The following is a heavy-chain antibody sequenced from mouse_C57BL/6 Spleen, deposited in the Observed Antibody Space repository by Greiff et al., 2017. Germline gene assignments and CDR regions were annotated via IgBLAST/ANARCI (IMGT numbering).Heavy chain of an antibody. CDR3: ARRLTAY. V-gene: IGHV5-6*01. Sequence: EVHLVESGGDLVKPGGSLKLSCAASGFTFSSYGMSWVRQTPDKRLEWVATISSGGSYTYYPDSVKGRFTISRDNAKNTLYLQMSSLKSEDTAMYYCARRLTAYWGQGTLVTVSA. CDR1: GFTFSSYG. CDR2: ISSGGSYT. J-gene: IGHJ3*01.